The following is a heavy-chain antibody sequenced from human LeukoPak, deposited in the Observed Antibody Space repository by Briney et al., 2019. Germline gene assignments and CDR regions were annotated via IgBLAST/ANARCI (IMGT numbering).Heavy chain of an antibody. CDR1: GFTFSSYS. D-gene: IGHD3-10*01. CDR3: ARDSPMVRGVIITPFDY. V-gene: IGHV3-48*01. J-gene: IGHJ4*02. CDR2: ISSSSSTI. Sequence: PGGSLRLSCAASGFTFSSYSMNWVRQAPGKGLEWVSYISSSSSTIYYADSVKGRFTISRDNAKNSLYLQMNSLRAEDTAVYYCARDSPMVRGVIITPFDYWGQGTLVTVSS.